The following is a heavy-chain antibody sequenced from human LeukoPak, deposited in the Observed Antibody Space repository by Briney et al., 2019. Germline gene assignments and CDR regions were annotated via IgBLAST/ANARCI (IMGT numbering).Heavy chain of an antibody. D-gene: IGHD3-3*02. Sequence: SETLSLTCTVSGGSISSYYWSWIRQPPGKGLEWIVYIYTSGSTNYNPSLKGRVTISVETSKHQFSLKMSSVTAADTAVYYCARCRLGWHCRSGFDYWGQGTLVTVSS. J-gene: IGHJ4*02. V-gene: IGHV4-4*09. CDR3: ARCRLGWHCRSGFDY. CDR1: GGSISSYY. CDR2: IYTSGST.